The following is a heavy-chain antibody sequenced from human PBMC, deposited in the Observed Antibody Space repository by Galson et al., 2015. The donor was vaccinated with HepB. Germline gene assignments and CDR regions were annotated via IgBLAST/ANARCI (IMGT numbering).Heavy chain of an antibody. Sequence: SVKVSCKASGYTFTSYGISWVRQAPGQGLEWMGWISAYNGNTNYAQKLQGRVTMTTDTSTSTAYMELRSLRSDDTAVYYCARDGYFDPRGSVYYYGMDVWGQGTTVTVSS. V-gene: IGHV1-18*01. CDR1: GYTFTSYG. D-gene: IGHD3-9*01. CDR3: ARDGYFDPRGSVYYYGMDV. CDR2: ISAYNGNT. J-gene: IGHJ6*02.